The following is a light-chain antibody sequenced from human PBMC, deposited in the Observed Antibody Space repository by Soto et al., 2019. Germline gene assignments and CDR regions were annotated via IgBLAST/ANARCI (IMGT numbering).Light chain of an antibody. V-gene: IGKV3-20*01. Sequence: EVVLTQSPGTLSVSPGEGATLTCRASQGVVTNYLAWYQQKYGQSPRLLIYGALYRAPGIPDRFSGSGSGTDFSLSISRLEPEDFAVYYCQYYDESMWTFGQGTKVEVK. J-gene: IGKJ1*01. CDR3: QYYDESMWT. CDR1: QGVVTNY. CDR2: GAL.